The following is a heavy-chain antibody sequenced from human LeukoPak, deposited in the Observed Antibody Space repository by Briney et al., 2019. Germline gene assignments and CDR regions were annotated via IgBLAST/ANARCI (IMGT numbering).Heavy chain of an antibody. D-gene: IGHD6-13*01. CDR3: AKDACQRCIAAAGTGGFDY. Sequence: GGSLRLSCAASGFAFDDYAMHWVRQAPGKGLEGVSGISWNSGSIGYADSVKGRFTISRDNAKNSLYLQMNSLRAEDMALYYCAKDACQRCIAAAGTGGFDYWGQGTLVTVSS. J-gene: IGHJ4*02. V-gene: IGHV3-9*03. CDR2: ISWNSGSI. CDR1: GFAFDDYA.